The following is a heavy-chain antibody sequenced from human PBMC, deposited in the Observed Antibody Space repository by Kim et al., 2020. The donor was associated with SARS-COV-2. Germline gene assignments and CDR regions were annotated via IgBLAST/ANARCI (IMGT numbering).Heavy chain of an antibody. CDR3: ARHLVDDILTVLHYYYYGMDV. CDR2: MNPNSGNT. J-gene: IGHJ6*02. D-gene: IGHD3-9*01. Sequence: ASVKVSCKASGYTFTSYDINWVRQATGQGLEWMGWMNPNSGNTGYAQKFQGRVTMTRNTSISTAYMELSSLRSEDTAVYYCARHLVDDILTVLHYYYYGMDVWGQGTTVTVSS. V-gene: IGHV1-8*01. CDR1: GYTFTSYD.